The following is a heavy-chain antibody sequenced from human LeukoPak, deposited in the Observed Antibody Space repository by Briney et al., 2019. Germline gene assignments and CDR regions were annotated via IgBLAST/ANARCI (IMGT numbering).Heavy chain of an antibody. D-gene: IGHD6-13*01. J-gene: IGHJ4*02. Sequence: SGGSLRLSCAASGFTFSSYWMSWVRQAPGKGLEWVANIKQDGSEKYYVDSVKGRFTISRDNAKNSLYLQMNSLRAEDTAVYYCAKDEVDSSSEGDYWGQGTLVTVSS. V-gene: IGHV3-7*03. CDR3: AKDEVDSSSEGDY. CDR1: GFTFSSYW. CDR2: IKQDGSEK.